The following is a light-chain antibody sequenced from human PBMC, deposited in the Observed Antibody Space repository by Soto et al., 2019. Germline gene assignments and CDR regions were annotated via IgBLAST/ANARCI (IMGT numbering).Light chain of an antibody. CDR3: QQFNNYPHPLT. CDR2: DAS. V-gene: IGKV1D-13*01. CDR1: QGISSA. Sequence: AIQLTQSPSSLSASVGDRVTITCRASQGISSALAWYQQKPGKAPKLLIYDASSLESGVPSRFSGSGSGTDFTLTFSSLQPEDFATYYCQQFNNYPHPLTFGGGTKVEIK. J-gene: IGKJ4*01.